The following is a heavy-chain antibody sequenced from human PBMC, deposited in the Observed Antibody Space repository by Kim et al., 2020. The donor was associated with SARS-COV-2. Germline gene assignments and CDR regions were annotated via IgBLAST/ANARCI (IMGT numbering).Heavy chain of an antibody. CDR2: IKQYGSEK. CDR1: GFTFSSYW. J-gene: IGHJ6*02. Sequence: GGSLRLSCAASGFTFSSYWMSWVRQAPGKGLEWVANIKQYGSEKYYVDSVKGRFTISRDNAKNSLYLQMNSLRAEDTAVYYCARDGLHLRQSSSWGPLYYYSGMDVWGQETPVTVSS. V-gene: IGHV3-7*01. CDR3: ARDGLHLRQSSSWGPLYYYSGMDV. D-gene: IGHD6-13*01.